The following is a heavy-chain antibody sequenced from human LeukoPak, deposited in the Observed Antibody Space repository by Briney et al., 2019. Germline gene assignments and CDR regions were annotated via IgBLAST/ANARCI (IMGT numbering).Heavy chain of an antibody. D-gene: IGHD1-14*01. CDR3: AKAKPQGSDRDFDY. V-gene: IGHV1-2*06. CDR1: GYTFTGYY. Sequence: GASVKVSCKTSGYTFTGYYMHWVRQAPGQGLEWMGRINPNSGDTNYAQKFQGRVTMTGDTSITTAYMELNSLRSDDTAVYYCAKAKPQGSDRDFDYWGRGTLVTVSS. CDR2: INPNSGDT. J-gene: IGHJ4*02.